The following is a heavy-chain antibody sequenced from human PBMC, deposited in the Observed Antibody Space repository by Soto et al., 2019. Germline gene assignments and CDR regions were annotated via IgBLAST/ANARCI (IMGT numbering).Heavy chain of an antibody. J-gene: IGHJ5*02. CDR2: INAGNGNT. CDR3: ARDSITMVRGVGWFDP. CDR1: GYTFTSYA. V-gene: IGHV1-3*01. Sequence: QVQLVQSGAEVKKPGASVKVSCKASGYTFTSYAMHWVRQAPGQRLEWMGWINAGNGNTKYSQKFQGRVTIPRDTSASTAYMELSSLRSEDTAVYYCARDSITMVRGVGWFDPWGQGTLVTVSS. D-gene: IGHD3-10*01.